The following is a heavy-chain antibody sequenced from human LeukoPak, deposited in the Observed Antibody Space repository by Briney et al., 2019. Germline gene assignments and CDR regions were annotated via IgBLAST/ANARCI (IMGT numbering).Heavy chain of an antibody. CDR1: GGTFSSYA. D-gene: IGHD1-7*01. CDR3: ARDNYAGANWFDP. Sequence: ASVKVSCKASGGTFSSYAISWVRQAPGQGLEWMGGIIPIFGTANYAQKFQGRVTITTDESTSTSYMELSSLRSEDTAVYYCARDNYAGANWFDPWGQGTLVTVSS. J-gene: IGHJ5*02. V-gene: IGHV1-69*05. CDR2: IIPIFGTA.